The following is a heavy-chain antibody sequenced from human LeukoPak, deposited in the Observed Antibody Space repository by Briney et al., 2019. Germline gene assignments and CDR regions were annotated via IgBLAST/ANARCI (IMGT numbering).Heavy chain of an antibody. Sequence: SVKVSCKASGGTFSSYTISWVRQAPGQGLEWMGRIIPILGIANYAQKFQGRVTITADKSTSTAYMELSSLRSEDTAVYYCARDLEVPVSVNWEATTAGLDYWGQGTLVTVSS. CDR1: GGTFSSYT. J-gene: IGHJ4*02. CDR3: ARDLEVPVSVNWEATTAGLDY. D-gene: IGHD1-26*01. CDR2: IIPILGIA. V-gene: IGHV1-69*04.